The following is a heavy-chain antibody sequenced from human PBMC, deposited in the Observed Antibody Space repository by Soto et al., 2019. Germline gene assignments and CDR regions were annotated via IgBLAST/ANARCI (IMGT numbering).Heavy chain of an antibody. CDR1: GFTFSSYA. CDR3: ARNMGYCSSTSCRDY. CDR2: ISGSGGST. V-gene: IGHV3-23*01. D-gene: IGHD2-2*01. Sequence: GGSLRLSCAASGFTFSSYAMSWVRQAPGKGLEWVSAISGSGGSTYYADSVRGRFTISRDNSKNTLYLQMNSLRAEDTAVYYCARNMGYCSSTSCRDYWGQGTLLTVSS. J-gene: IGHJ4*02.